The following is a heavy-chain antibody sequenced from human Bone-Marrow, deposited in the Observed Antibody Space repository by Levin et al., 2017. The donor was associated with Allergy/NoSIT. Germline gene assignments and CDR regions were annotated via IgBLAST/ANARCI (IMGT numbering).Heavy chain of an antibody. Sequence: GESLKISCAASGFTFSSYWMSWVRQAPGKGLEWVAKIKQDGSENNYVDSVKGRFTISRDNAKNSLYLQMNSLRAEDTAMYYCARGGFSVGVWGQGTTVTVSS. D-gene: IGHD3-10*01. J-gene: IGHJ6*02. CDR2: IKQDGSEN. V-gene: IGHV3-7*01. CDR3: ARGGFSVGV. CDR1: GFTFSSYW.